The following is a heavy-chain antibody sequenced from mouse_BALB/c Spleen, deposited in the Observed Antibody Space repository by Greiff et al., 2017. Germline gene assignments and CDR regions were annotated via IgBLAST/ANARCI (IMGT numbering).Heavy chain of an antibody. CDR2: IWSGGST. J-gene: IGHJ3*01. D-gene: IGHD2-3*01. CDR1: GFSLTSYG. CDR3: ARDGQFAY. Sequence: QVQLKQSGPGLVQPSQSLSITCTVSGFSLTSYGVHWVRQSPGKGLEWLGVIWSGGSTAYNAAFISRLSISKDNSKSQVFLKMNSLQANDTAIYYCARDGQFAYWGQGTLVTVSA. V-gene: IGHV2-2*02.